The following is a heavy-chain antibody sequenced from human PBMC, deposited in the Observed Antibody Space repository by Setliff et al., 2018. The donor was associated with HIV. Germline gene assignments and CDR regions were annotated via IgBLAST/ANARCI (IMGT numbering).Heavy chain of an antibody. J-gene: IGHJ4*02. V-gene: IGHV4-31*03. D-gene: IGHD2-21*02. CDR1: GGSITTDGYY. CDR3: AGGRYFRDISDSRFDF. Sequence: PSETLSLTCSVSGGSITTDGYYWSCIRHHPRKGLEWIGYIYHTGNTNYNPSLASRLVMSLDPSKNQFSLKLNSMTAADTAMYYCAGGRYFRDISDSRFDFWGQGKLVTVSS. CDR2: IYHTGNT.